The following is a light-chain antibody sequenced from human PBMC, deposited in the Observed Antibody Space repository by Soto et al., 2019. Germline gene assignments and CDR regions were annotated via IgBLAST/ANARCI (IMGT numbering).Light chain of an antibody. V-gene: IGKV1-39*01. CDR3: QQSYSRPIT. CDR1: QSISIY. J-gene: IGKJ5*01. CDR2: AAS. Sequence: DIQITQSPSSLSASVGDRVTITCRASQSISIYLNWYQQKPGKAPKFLIYAASSLQSGVPSRFSGSGSGTDFTLTISSLQPEDFATYYCQQSYSRPITFGQGTRLEIK.